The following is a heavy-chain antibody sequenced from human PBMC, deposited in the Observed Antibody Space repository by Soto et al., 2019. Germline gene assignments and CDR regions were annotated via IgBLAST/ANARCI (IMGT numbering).Heavy chain of an antibody. CDR1: GGSISGGGYY. CDR3: ARAPSFFDS. Sequence: QVQLQESGPGLVKPSQTLSLTCTVSGGSISGGGYYWSWIRQPPGKGLEWLGYISDSGSTSYNPSLESRIAMSLDTSKNQFSLKLTSVTAADTAVYYCARAPSFFDSWGQGTLVTVSS. J-gene: IGHJ4*02. D-gene: IGHD3-16*02. V-gene: IGHV4-30-4*01. CDR2: ISDSGST.